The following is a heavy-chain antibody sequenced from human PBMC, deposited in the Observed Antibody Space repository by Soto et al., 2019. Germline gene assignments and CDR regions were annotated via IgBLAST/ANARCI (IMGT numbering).Heavy chain of an antibody. D-gene: IGHD5-12*01. J-gene: IGHJ5*02. V-gene: IGHV1-69*01. CDR3: ARIQPDGYSGYVYQRFPSVPHWFDP. CDR2: IIPIFGTA. Sequence: QVQLVQSGAEVKKPGSSVKVSCKASGGTFSSYAISWVRQAPGQGLEWMGGIIPIFGTANYAQKFQGRVTITADESTSTAYMELSSMRSEDTAVYYCARIQPDGYSGYVYQRFPSVPHWFDPWGQGTLVTVSS. CDR1: GGTFSSYA.